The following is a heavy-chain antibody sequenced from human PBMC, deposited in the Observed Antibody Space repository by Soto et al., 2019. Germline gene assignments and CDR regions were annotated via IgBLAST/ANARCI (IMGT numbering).Heavy chain of an antibody. CDR3: ARARILTDAFDI. CDR2: ISYDGSNK. J-gene: IGHJ3*02. CDR1: GFTFSSYA. D-gene: IGHD3-3*02. Sequence: QVQLVESGGGVVQPGRSLRLSCAASGFTFSSYAMHWVRQAPGKGLEWVAVISYDGSNKYYADSVKGRFTISRDNSKNTLYLQMNSLRAEDTAVYYCARARILTDAFDIWGQGTMVTVSS. V-gene: IGHV3-30-3*01.